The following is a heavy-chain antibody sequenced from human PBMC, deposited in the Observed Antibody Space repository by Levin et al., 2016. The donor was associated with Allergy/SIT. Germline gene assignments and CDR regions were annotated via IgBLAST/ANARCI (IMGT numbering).Heavy chain of an antibody. V-gene: IGHV4-59*01. Sequence: SETLSLTCTVSGGSISTYYWSWIRQPPGKRLEWIGYIYYRGTTTYNASLKSRVTISEDTSKSRFSLTMTSVTAADTAVYYCARGTTAFDIWGQGTMVTVSS. D-gene: IGHD1-14*01. CDR3: ARGTTAFDI. CDR1: GGSISTYY. CDR2: IYYRGTT. J-gene: IGHJ3*02.